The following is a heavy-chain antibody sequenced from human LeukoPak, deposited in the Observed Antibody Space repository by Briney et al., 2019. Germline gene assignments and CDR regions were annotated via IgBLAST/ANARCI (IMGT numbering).Heavy chain of an antibody. CDR3: AREGGGPSYYYASSGYWAYFDY. D-gene: IGHD3-22*01. J-gene: IGHJ4*02. V-gene: IGHV3-74*01. Sequence: GGSLRLSCAASGFTFSSYWMHWVRQAPGKGLVWVSRINSDGSSTSYADSVKGRFTISRDNAKNTLYLQMNSLRAEDTAVYYCAREGGGPSYYYASSGYWAYFDYWGQGTLVTVSS. CDR1: GFTFSSYW. CDR2: INSDGSST.